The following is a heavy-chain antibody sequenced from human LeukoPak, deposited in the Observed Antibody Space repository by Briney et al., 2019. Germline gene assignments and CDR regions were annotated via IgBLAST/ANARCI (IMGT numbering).Heavy chain of an antibody. CDR3: ASETLGYCSGGSCSWSY. CDR2: INHSGST. Sequence: SETLSLTCAVYGGSFSGYYWSWIRQPPGKGLEWIGEINHSGSTNYNPSLKSRVTISVDTSKNQFSLKLSSVTAADTAVYYCASETLGYCSGGSCSWSYWGQGTLVTVSS. CDR1: GGSFSGYY. D-gene: IGHD2-15*01. J-gene: IGHJ4*02. V-gene: IGHV4-34*01.